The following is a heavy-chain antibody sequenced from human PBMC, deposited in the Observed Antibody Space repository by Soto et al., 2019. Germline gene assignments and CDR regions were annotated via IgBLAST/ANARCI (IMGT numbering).Heavy chain of an antibody. D-gene: IGHD1-26*01. Sequence: SETLSLTCTVSGGSMSDYFWTWIRQAAGKRLEWIGRKAISTNIEANSSFNGRASISDDTSKHQYSLSLISVADADTPLHYCATSIVSAVAWSFDVWGKGLLATFSS. CDR2: KAISTNI. CDR3: ATSIVSAVAWSFDV. V-gene: IGHV4-4*07. CDR1: GGSMSDYF. J-gene: IGHJ4*02.